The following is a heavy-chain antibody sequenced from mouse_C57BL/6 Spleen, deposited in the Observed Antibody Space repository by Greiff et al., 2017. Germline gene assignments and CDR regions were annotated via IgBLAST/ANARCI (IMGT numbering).Heavy chain of an antibody. CDR1: GYTFTDYN. D-gene: IGHD1-1*01. CDR3: ARETHYGRGFAY. CDR2: INPNNGGT. J-gene: IGHJ3*01. V-gene: IGHV1-18*01. Sequence: EVKLVESGPELVKPGASVKIPCKASGYTFTDYNMDWVKQSHGKSLEWIGDINPNNGGTIYNQKFKGKATLTVDKSSSTAYMELRSLTSEDTAVYYCARETHYGRGFAYWGQGTLVTVSA.